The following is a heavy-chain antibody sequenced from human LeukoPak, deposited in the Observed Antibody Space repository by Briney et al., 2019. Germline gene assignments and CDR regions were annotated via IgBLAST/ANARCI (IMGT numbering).Heavy chain of an antibody. Sequence: GASVKVSCKASGYTFTSYGISWVRQAPGQGLEWMGWISAYNGNTNYAQKLQGRVTMTTDTSTNTAYMELRSLRSDDTAVYYCARDGPQSQWLVYYYYYGMDVWGQGTTVTVSS. CDR2: ISAYNGNT. CDR1: GYTFTSYG. D-gene: IGHD6-19*01. J-gene: IGHJ6*02. V-gene: IGHV1-18*01. CDR3: ARDGPQSQWLVYYYYYGMDV.